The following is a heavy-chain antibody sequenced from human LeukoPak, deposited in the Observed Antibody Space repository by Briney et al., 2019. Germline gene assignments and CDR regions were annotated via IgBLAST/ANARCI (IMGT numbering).Heavy chain of an antibody. CDR2: IIPIFGTA. Sequence: ASVKVSCKASGGTFSSYAISWVRQAPGQGLEWMGGIIPIFGTANYAQKFQGRVTITADKSTSTAYMELSSLRSEDTAVYYCARGRKSRSGSYRGYYYYGMDVWGQGTTVTVSS. V-gene: IGHV1-69*06. CDR3: ARGRKSRSGSYRGYYYYGMDV. D-gene: IGHD1-26*01. CDR1: GGTFSSYA. J-gene: IGHJ6*02.